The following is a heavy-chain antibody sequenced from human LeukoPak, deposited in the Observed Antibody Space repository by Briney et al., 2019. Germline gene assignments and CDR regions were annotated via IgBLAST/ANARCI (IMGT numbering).Heavy chain of an antibody. CDR3: ARDVMATNYYYYGMDV. CDR2: IIPIFGTA. J-gene: IGHJ6*02. D-gene: IGHD5-24*01. CDR1: GGTFSSYA. V-gene: IGHV1-69*13. Sequence: SVKVSCKASGGTFSSYAISWVRQAPGQGLEWMGGIIPIFGTANYAQKFQGRVTITADESTSTAYMELSSLRSEDTAVYYCARDVMATNYYYYGMDVWGQGTTVTASS.